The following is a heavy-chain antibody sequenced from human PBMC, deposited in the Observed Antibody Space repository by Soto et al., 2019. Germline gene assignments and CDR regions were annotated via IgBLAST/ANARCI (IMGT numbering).Heavy chain of an antibody. CDR2: IYYNGDT. J-gene: IGHJ4*02. CDR3: ARSHRDNWGSPDYFDY. Sequence: SETLSLTCTVSGGSISIGGYYWSWIRQHPGKGLEWIGYIYYNGDTYYNPSLKSRVSISIDTSKNQFSLRLTSVTAADTAVYYCARSHRDNWGSPDYFDYWGQGTLVTVSS. CDR1: GGSISIGGYY. D-gene: IGHD7-27*01. V-gene: IGHV4-31*03.